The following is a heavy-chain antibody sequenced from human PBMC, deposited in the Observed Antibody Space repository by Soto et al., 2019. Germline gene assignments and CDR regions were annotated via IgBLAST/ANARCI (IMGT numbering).Heavy chain of an antibody. V-gene: IGHV3-15*01. J-gene: IGHJ4*02. Sequence: PGGSLRLSCAASGFTFSDAWMNWVRQAPGKGLEWVGRIKSKTDGATTDCAAPVKGRFAISRDDSKNTLYLQMTSLKTEDTAVYYCITYYREGCWGQGTLVTVSS. CDR1: GFTFSDAW. CDR2: IKSKTDGATT. CDR3: ITYYREGC. D-gene: IGHD3-10*01.